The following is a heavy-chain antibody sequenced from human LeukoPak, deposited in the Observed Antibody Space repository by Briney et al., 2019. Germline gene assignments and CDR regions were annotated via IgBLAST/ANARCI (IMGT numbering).Heavy chain of an antibody. Sequence: ASVKVSCKASGYTFTSYYMHWVRQAPGQGLEWMGWINPNSGGTNYAQKFQGRVTMTRDTSISTAYMELSRLRSDDTAVYYCASSVTIPTLYAFDIWGQGTMVTVSS. D-gene: IGHD4-17*01. CDR3: ASSVTIPTLYAFDI. CDR2: INPNSGGT. CDR1: GYTFTSYY. V-gene: IGHV1-2*02. J-gene: IGHJ3*02.